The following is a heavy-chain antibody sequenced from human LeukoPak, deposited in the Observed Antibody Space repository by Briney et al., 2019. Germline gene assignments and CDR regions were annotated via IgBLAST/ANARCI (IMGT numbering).Heavy chain of an antibody. CDR1: GYSFTKYW. J-gene: IGHJ5*02. D-gene: IGHD3-10*01. CDR2: IYPANSDT. V-gene: IGHV5-51*01. Sequence: GESLKISCKASGYSFTKYWIGWVRQMPGKGLEWMAIIYPANSDTRYSASFQGQVTISADTSITTAYLQWSSLTASDTAMYYCARERESGSSWFDPWGQGTLVTVSS. CDR3: ARERESGSSWFDP.